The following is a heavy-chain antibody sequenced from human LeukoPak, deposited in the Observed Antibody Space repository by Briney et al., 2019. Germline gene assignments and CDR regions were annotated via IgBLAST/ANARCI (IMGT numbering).Heavy chain of an antibody. J-gene: IGHJ4*02. V-gene: IGHV3-74*01. D-gene: IGHD6-13*01. CDR2: INSDGSST. CDR3: ASAYSRSWRSDY. Sequence: GGSLRLSCAASGFTFSSYWMHWVRQAPGKGLVWVSRINSDGSSTSYADSVKGRFTISRDNAKNTLYLQMNSLRAEDTAVYYCASAYSRSWRSDYWGQGTLVTVSS. CDR1: GFTFSSYW.